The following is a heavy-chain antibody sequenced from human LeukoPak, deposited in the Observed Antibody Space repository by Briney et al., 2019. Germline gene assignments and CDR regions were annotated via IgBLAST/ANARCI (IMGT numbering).Heavy chain of an antibody. Sequence: SETLSLTCTVSGYSISSGYYWGWIRQPPGKGLEWIGSIYHSGSTYYNPSLKSRVTISVDTSKNQFSLKLSSVTAADTAVYYCAGSLEYYYYYYMDVWGKGTTVTVSS. CDR1: GYSISSGYY. J-gene: IGHJ6*03. D-gene: IGHD3-10*01. V-gene: IGHV4-38-2*02. CDR2: IYHSGST. CDR3: AGSLEYYYYYYMDV.